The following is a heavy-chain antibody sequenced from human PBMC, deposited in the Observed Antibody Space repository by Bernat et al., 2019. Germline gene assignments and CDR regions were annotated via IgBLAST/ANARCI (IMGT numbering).Heavy chain of an antibody. Sequence: EVQLLESGGGLVQPGGSLRLSCAASGFTFSSYAMSWVRQAPGKGLEWVSAISGSGGSTYYADSVKGRFTISRDNSKNTVYLQMKSLRAEDTAIYYCARDKRLDPWGQGTLVTVSS. CDR2: ISGSGGST. CDR1: GFTFSSYA. CDR3: ARDKRLDP. V-gene: IGHV3-23*01. J-gene: IGHJ5*02.